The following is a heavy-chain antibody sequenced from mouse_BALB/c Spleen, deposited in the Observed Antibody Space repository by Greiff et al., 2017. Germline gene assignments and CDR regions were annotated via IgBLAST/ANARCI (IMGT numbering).Heavy chain of an antibody. CDR3: ARGTTVGNY. V-gene: IGHV1-80*01. D-gene: IGHD1-1*01. Sequence: VKLMESGAELVRPGSSVKISCKASGYAFSSYWMNWVKQRPGQGLEWIGQLYPGDGDPNYNGKCKGNATLTADKSSSTAYMQLSSLTSEDSAVYVCARGTTVGNYWGQGATLTVSS. CDR1: GYAFSSYW. J-gene: IGHJ2*01. CDR2: LYPGDGDP.